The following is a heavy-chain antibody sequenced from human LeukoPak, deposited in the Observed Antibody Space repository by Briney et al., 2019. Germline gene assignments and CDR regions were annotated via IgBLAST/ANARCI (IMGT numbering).Heavy chain of an antibody. CDR3: ARSCGGDCYSGAFDI. CDR1: GGTFSSYA. V-gene: IGHV1-69*05. D-gene: IGHD2-21*02. CDR2: IIPIFGTA. Sequence: GASVKVSCKASGGTFSSYAISWVRQAPGQGLEWMGGIIPIFGTANYAQKFQGRVTITTDESTSTAYTELSSLRSEDTAVYYCARSCGGDCYSGAFDIWGQGTMVTASS. J-gene: IGHJ3*02.